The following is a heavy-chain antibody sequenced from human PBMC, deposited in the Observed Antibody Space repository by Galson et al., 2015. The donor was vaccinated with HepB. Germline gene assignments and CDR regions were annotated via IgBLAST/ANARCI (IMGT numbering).Heavy chain of an antibody. CDR3: ARRGKPAYSRCCYNY. CDR1: GYSFTTYW. J-gene: IGHJ4*01. V-gene: IGHV5-51*01. CDR2: IYPGDSDT. D-gene: IGHD1-26*01. Sequence: QSGAEVKKPGESLKISCKGSGYSFTTYWIGWVRQMPGKGLEWMGIIYPGDSDTRYSPSFQGRVTISVDKSISTAYLQWSSLKASDTAIYYSARRGKPAYSRCCYNYWGDGAL.